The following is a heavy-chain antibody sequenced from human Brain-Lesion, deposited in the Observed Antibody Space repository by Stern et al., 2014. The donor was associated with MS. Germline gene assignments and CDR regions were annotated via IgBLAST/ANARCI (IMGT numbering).Heavy chain of an antibody. Sequence: VQLVQSGGGLVQPGGSLRLSCAASGFTFNSYAMSWVRQAPGKGLEWVSSIIGSGVGTYYAHSVKGRFTISRDNSKKTLYLQMNRLRAEGTAVYYLAKGTYFDILAGISPYPDPYYRGPGTL. CDR3: AKGTYFDILAGISPYPDPYY. CDR1: GFTFNSYA. CDR2: IIGSGVGT. D-gene: IGHD3-9*01. J-gene: IGHJ4*03. V-gene: IGHV3-23*04.